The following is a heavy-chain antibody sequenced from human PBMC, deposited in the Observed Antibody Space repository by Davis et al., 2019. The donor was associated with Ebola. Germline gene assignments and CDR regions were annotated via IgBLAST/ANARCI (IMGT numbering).Heavy chain of an antibody. Sequence: PSETLSLTCTVSGGSVSSGSYYWSWIRQPPGKGLEWIGYIYYSGSTNYNPSLKSRVTISVDTSKNQFSLKLSSVTAADTAVYYCASPGQGDQGYWGQGTLVTVSS. J-gene: IGHJ4*02. V-gene: IGHV4-61*01. CDR1: GGSVSSGSYY. D-gene: IGHD2-21*02. CDR3: ASPGQGDQGY. CDR2: IYYSGST.